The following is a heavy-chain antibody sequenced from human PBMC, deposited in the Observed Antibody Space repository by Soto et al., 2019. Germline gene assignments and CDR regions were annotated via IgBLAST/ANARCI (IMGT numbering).Heavy chain of an antibody. CDR3: AKGGKNSGNVPYYFAS. CDR2: NYHSGTT. V-gene: IGHV4-59*01. D-gene: IGHD5-12*01. J-gene: IGHJ4*02. CDR1: GVTISTYY. Sequence: TSETLSLTCAVSGVTISTYYWSWIRQPPGKGLEWIGYNYHSGTTNYNPSLKSRVTISVDTSKNQFSLRLTSVTAADTAIYYCAKGGKNSGNVPYYFASWGQGTLVTVSS.